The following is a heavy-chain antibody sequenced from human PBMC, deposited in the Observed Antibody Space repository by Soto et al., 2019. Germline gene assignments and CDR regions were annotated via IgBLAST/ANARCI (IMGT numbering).Heavy chain of an antibody. D-gene: IGHD7-27*01. Sequence: PGGSLRLSCVGSGFTFSSHAITWVRQAPGKGLEWVSTLGGIGAFYADSVKGRFTISRDDSKNTVNLQMSGLRAEDTAIYYCARDLTTHDYWGQGTVVTVSS. V-gene: IGHV3-23*01. J-gene: IGHJ4*02. CDR1: GFTFSSHA. CDR2: LGGIGA. CDR3: ARDLTTHDY.